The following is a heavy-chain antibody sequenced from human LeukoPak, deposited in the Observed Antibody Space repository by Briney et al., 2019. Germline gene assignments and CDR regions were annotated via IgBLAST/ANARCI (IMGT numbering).Heavy chain of an antibody. CDR1: GGSISTSTYY. Sequence: SETLSLTCTVSGGSISTSTYYWGWIRQPPGKGLEWIGSIYYSGSTYYIPSLKSRVAISVDTSMNQFSLKLTSVTAADTAVYYCARHPFSGYCGAGGCSLFSANWFDPWGQGALVTVSS. CDR2: IYYSGST. D-gene: IGHD2-15*01. V-gene: IGHV4-39*01. CDR3: ARHPFSGYCGAGGCSLFSANWFDP. J-gene: IGHJ5*02.